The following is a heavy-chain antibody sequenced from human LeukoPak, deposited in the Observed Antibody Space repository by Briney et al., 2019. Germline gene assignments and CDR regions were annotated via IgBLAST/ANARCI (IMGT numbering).Heavy chain of an antibody. CDR1: GGSISSGSYY. CDR2: INHSGST. Sequence: SQTLSLTCTVSGGSISSGSYYWSWIRQPPGKGLEWIGEINHSGSTNYNPSLKSRVTISVDTSKSQFSLKLNSMTAADTAVYYCARGAQTYYDKAPVDYWGQGTLVTVSS. V-gene: IGHV4-39*07. J-gene: IGHJ4*02. CDR3: ARGAQTYYDKAPVDY. D-gene: IGHD3-22*01.